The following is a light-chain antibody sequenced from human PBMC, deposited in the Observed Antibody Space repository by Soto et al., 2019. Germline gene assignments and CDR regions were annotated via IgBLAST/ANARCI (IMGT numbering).Light chain of an antibody. V-gene: IGKV1-5*03. CDR3: QQYDKYWT. J-gene: IGKJ1*01. CDR1: QTIVDW. CDR2: KAS. Sequence: DIQMTQSPSILSASVGDRVTVACRASQTIVDWLAWYQQKPGKAPKLLIYKASRLERGVPSRFSGSESGTEFTLTITSLQADDFATYYCQQYDKYWTFGQGTKVDIK.